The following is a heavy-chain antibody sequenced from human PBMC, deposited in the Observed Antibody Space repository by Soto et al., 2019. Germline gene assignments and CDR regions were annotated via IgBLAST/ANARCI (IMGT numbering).Heavy chain of an antibody. J-gene: IGHJ5*02. D-gene: IGHD4-17*01. V-gene: IGHV1-69*04. CDR3: ARDNHDYGDYGWFDP. Sequence: GASVKVSCKASGGTFSSYTISWVRQAPGQGLEWMGRIIPILGIANYAQKFQGRVTITADKSTSTAYMELSSLRSEDTAVYYCARDNHDYGDYGWFDPWGQGTLVTVSS. CDR1: GGTFSSYT. CDR2: IIPILGIA.